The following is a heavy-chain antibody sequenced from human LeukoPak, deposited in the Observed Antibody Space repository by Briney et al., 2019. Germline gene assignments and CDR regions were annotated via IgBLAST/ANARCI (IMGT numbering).Heavy chain of an antibody. CDR1: GGSISSYY. V-gene: IGHV4-59*01. Sequence: SETLSLTCTVSGGSISSYYWSWIRQPPGEGLEWIGYISNGGSTKYNPSLKSRVTISVDTSKNQLSLKPSSVTAADTAVYHCVRLQPNTGEWAFDIWGQGTMVSVSS. CDR3: VRLQPNTGEWAFDI. D-gene: IGHD1-1*01. CDR2: ISNGGST. J-gene: IGHJ3*02.